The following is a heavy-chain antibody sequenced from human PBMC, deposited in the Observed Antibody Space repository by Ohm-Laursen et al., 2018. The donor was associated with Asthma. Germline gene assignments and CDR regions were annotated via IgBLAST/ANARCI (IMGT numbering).Heavy chain of an antibody. Sequence: SLRLSCTASGFTFSDYYMSWIRQAPGKGLEWVSYISSSSSYTNYADSVKGRFTISRDNAKNSLYLQMNSLRAEDTAVYYCARATNSDGLVDYWGQGTLVTVSS. D-gene: IGHD2-8*01. CDR2: ISSSSSYT. CDR1: GFTFSDYY. J-gene: IGHJ4*02. CDR3: ARATNSDGLVDY. V-gene: IGHV3-11*06.